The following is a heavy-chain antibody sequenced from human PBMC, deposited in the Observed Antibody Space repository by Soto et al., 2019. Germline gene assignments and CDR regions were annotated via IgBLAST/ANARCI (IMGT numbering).Heavy chain of an antibody. CDR3: ARLEQLVVRHRSPHIDY. J-gene: IGHJ4*02. Sequence: QSQTLSLTCTVSGGSISSSSYYWGWIRQPPGKGLEWIGSIYYSGSTYYNPSLKSRVTISVDTSKNQFSLKLSSVTAADTAVYYCARLEQLVVRHRSPHIDYWGQGTLVTVSS. D-gene: IGHD2-15*01. V-gene: IGHV4-39*01. CDR2: IYYSGST. CDR1: GGSISSSSYY.